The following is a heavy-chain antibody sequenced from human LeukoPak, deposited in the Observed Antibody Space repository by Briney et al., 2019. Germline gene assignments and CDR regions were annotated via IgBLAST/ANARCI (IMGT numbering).Heavy chain of an antibody. V-gene: IGHV3-20*04. D-gene: IGHD3-22*01. CDR3: ARDDGAYYYDSSGYYPFDY. J-gene: IGHJ4*02. CDR1: GFTFDDYG. CDR2: INWNGGST. Sequence: GGSLRLSCAASGFTFDDYGMSWVRQAPGKGLEWVSGINWNGGSTGYADSVKGRFTISRDNAKNSLYLQMNSLRAEDTALYYCARDDGAYYYDSSGYYPFDYWGQGTLVTVSS.